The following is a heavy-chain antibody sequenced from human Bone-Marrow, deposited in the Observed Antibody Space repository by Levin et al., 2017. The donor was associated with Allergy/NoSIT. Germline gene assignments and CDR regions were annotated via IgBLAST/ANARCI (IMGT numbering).Heavy chain of an antibody. J-gene: IGHJ4*02. CDR2: IIPIFGTP. CDR3: ATERGTSGYHPPLF. CDR1: GGSFRSSP. Sequence: ASVKVSCKASGGSFRSSPISWVRQTPGQGLEYMGGIIPIFGTPDYAQTFQGRVTITADESTGTAHMELSGLRSDDTAMYYCATERGTSGYHPPLFWGQGTLVTVSS. D-gene: IGHD3-22*01. V-gene: IGHV1-69*13.